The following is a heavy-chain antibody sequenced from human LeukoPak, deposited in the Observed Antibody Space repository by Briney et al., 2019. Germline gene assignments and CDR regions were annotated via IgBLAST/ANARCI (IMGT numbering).Heavy chain of an antibody. Sequence: GGSLRLSCVASGFVLADHYMDWVRQAPGKGLEWVGHAKHDGSETYYVDSVKGRFTVSRDNAKNSLFLQMNSLRAEDTAVYYCARDLPSSGYYYRDAFDIWGQGTMVTVSS. J-gene: IGHJ3*02. CDR1: GFVLADHY. D-gene: IGHD3-22*01. V-gene: IGHV3-7*01. CDR2: AKHDGSET. CDR3: ARDLPSSGYYYRDAFDI.